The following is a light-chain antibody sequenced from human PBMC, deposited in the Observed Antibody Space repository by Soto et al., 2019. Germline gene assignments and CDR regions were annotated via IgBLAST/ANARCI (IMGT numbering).Light chain of an antibody. CDR2: GAS. CDR3: RQYSDWPQT. Sequence: EILMTQSPATLSVSPGERATLSCRASQRVSNNLAWYQQKPGQAPRLLIYGASTRATGIPAGFSGSGSGTEFTLTISTLQSEDCAVYCCRQYSDWPQTFGQGTRLE. V-gene: IGKV3-15*01. J-gene: IGKJ5*01. CDR1: QRVSNN.